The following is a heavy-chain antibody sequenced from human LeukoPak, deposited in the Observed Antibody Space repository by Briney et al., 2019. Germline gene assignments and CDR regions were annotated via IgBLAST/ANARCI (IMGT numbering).Heavy chain of an antibody. Sequence: SQTLSLTCTVSGGSISSGSYYWSWIRQPAGKGLEWIGRIYTSGSTNYNPSLKSRVTISVDTSKNQFSLKLSSVTAADTAVYYCARSVRGAMSGYYYYMDVWGKGTTVTISS. D-gene: IGHD3-10*01. V-gene: IGHV4-61*02. J-gene: IGHJ6*03. CDR2: IYTSGST. CDR1: GGSISSGSYY. CDR3: ARSVRGAMSGYYYYMDV.